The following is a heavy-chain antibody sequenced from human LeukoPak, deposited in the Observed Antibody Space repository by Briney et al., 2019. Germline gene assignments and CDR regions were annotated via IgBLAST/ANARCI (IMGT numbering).Heavy chain of an antibody. CDR3: ARGGIAAAGTPGV. CDR1: GVSISSSNW. J-gene: IGHJ4*02. CDR2: IYHSGSP. D-gene: IGHD6-13*01. V-gene: IGHV4-4*02. Sequence: SETXSLACAVSGVSISSSNWGSWVRQPPGKGVGWIGDIYHSGSPNYNPSLQSRVTISVDKSKTPFSLKLSSVTAADTAVYYCARGGIAAAGTPGVWGQGPLVTVSS.